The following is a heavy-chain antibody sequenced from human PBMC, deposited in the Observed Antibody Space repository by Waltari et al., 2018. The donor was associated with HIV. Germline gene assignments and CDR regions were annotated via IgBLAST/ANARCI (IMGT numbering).Heavy chain of an antibody. D-gene: IGHD3-16*01. CDR2: ARDTADSYFT. CDR1: GFAFSDHH. CDR3: YRFGGDL. J-gene: IGHJ5*02. V-gene: IGHV3-72*01. Sequence: EVQLVASGGGLVQPGGSLRHSCAASGFAFSDHHMDWVRQAPGKGLEWVGRARDTADSYFTQYAASVKGRFTISRDDSKNSLFLEMSNMRSEDTAVYYCYRFGGDLWGQGTLVTVSS.